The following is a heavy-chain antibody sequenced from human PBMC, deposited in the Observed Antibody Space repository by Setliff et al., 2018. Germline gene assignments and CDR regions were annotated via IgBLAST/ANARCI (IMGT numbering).Heavy chain of an antibody. D-gene: IGHD3-10*01. J-gene: IGHJ4*02. CDR1: GGSISSYY. Sequence: SETLSLTCTVSGGSISSYYWSWIRQPPGKGLEWIGSIYYSGSTNYNPSLKSRVTISVDTSKNQFSLKLSSVTAADTAVYYCAREQFRGTGLDYWGQGTLVTVSS. V-gene: IGHV4-59*01. CDR3: AREQFRGTGLDY. CDR2: IYYSGST.